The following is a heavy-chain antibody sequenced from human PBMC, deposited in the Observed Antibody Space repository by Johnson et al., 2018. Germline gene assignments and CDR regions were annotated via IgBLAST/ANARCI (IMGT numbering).Heavy chain of an antibody. J-gene: IGHJ3*02. CDR1: GFTFSSYG. CDR3: AKDFGFGESPAFDI. V-gene: IGHV3-33*06. Sequence: VQLVESGGGVVQPGRSLRLSCAASGFTFSSYGMHWVRQAPGKGLEWVAVIWYDGNNKYYADSVKGRFTISRNNSKNTLYLQMNSLRAEDTAVYYCAKDFGFGESPAFDIWGQGTMVTVSS. D-gene: IGHD3-10*01. CDR2: IWYDGNNK.